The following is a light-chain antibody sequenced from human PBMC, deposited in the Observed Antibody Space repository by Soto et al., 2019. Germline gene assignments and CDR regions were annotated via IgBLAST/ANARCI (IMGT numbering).Light chain of an antibody. CDR2: GAS. CDR1: QSISKS. Sequence: DIQMTQSPASLSASVGDRVTITCRASQSISKSLNLYQQKPGKAPMVLVFGASSLQSGVPSRFSGSGSGTDFTLTISSLQLEDSATYYCQQSYTTPTFGQGTKVEIK. J-gene: IGKJ1*01. V-gene: IGKV1-39*01. CDR3: QQSYTTPT.